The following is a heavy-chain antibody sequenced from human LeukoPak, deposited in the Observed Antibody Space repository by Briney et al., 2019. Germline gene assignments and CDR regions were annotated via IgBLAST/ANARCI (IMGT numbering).Heavy chain of an antibody. CDR1: GYTFRIYA. D-gene: IGHD4-17*01. CDR3: ARDGYGDDAFDF. Sequence: GASVKVSCKASGYTFRIYAINWVRQAPGQGLEWMGWIDTNTGNPTYAQGFTGRFVFSLDTSVTTVYPQISSLKAEDTAVYYCARDGYGDDAFDFWGQGTMVTVSS. J-gene: IGHJ3*01. V-gene: IGHV7-4-1*02. CDR2: IDTNTGNP.